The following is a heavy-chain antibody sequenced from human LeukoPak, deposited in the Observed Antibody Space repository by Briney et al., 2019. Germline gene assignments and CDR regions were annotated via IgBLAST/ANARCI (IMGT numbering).Heavy chain of an antibody. CDR2: ISGSGSNT. J-gene: IGHJ2*01. CDR1: GFTFSGYA. D-gene: IGHD2-2*01. Sequence: GGSLRLSCAASGFTFSGYAMSWVRQAPGKGLEWVSTISGSGSNTNYADSVKGRLTISRDNSKNTLYLQINSLRAEDTAVYYCAKVRYCSSTSCYGWYFDLWGRGTLVTVSS. V-gene: IGHV3-23*01. CDR3: AKVRYCSSTSCYGWYFDL.